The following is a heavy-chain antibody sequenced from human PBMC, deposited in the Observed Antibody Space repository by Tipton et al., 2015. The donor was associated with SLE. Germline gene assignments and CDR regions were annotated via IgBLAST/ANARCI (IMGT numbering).Heavy chain of an antibody. J-gene: IGHJ2*01. CDR2: IYYGGTI. CDR3: ARTAGRSVKLWYFDL. Sequence: TLSLTCIVSGASISGYFWSWIRQPPGKGLEWIGHIYYGGTIYYNPSLKSRVTMSIDTSKNQFSLKLSSVTDVDTAVYYCARTAGRSVKLWYFDLWGRGTLVTVSS. D-gene: IGHD5-18*01. CDR1: GASISGYF. V-gene: IGHV4-59*04.